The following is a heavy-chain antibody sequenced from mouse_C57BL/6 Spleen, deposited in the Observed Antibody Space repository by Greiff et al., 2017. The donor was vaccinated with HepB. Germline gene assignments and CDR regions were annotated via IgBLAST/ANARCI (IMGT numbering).Heavy chain of an antibody. CDR1: GFTFTDYY. CDR2: IRNKANGYTT. Sequence: EVKVVESGGGLVQPGGSLSLSCAASGFTFTDYYMSWVRQPPGKALEWLGFIRNKANGYTTEYSASVKGRFTISRDNSQSILYLQMNALRAEDSATYYCARYYYYGSSYVWFAYWGQGTLVTVSA. D-gene: IGHD1-1*01. J-gene: IGHJ3*01. V-gene: IGHV7-3*01. CDR3: ARYYYYGSSYVWFAY.